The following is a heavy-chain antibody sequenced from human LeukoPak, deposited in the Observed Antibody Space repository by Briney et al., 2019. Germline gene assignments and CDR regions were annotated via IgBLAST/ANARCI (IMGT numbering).Heavy chain of an antibody. Sequence: GGSLRLSCAASGFTFSNAWMSWVRQAPGKRLEWVGRIKSKTDGGTTDYAAPVKGRFTISRDDSKNTLYLQMNSLKTEDTAVYYCTSQALSYYYYGMDVWGKGTTVTVSS. CDR1: GFTFSNAW. CDR3: TSQALSYYYYGMDV. J-gene: IGHJ6*04. V-gene: IGHV3-15*01. CDR2: IKSKTDGGTT.